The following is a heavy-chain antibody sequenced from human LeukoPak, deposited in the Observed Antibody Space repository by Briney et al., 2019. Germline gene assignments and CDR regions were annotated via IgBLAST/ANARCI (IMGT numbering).Heavy chain of an antibody. J-gene: IGHJ6*02. V-gene: IGHV4-59*01. CDR1: GGSISSYY. CDR2: IYYSGST. CDR3: ARDGWWDGDYYYYGMDV. D-gene: IGHD2-15*01. Sequence: SETLSLTCTVSGGSISSYYWSWIRQPPGEGLEWIGYIYYSGSTNYNPSLKSRVTISVDTSKNQFSLKLSSVTAADTAVYYCARDGWWDGDYYYYGMDVWGQGTTVTVSS.